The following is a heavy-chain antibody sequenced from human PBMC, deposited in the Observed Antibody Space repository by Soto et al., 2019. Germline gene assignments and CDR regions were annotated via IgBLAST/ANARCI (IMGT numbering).Heavy chain of an antibody. J-gene: IGHJ5*02. D-gene: IGHD2-15*01. Sequence: QVQLVQSGAEVKKPGASVKVSCKASGYTFTSYGISWVRQAPGQGLEWMGWISAYNGNTNYAQKLQGRVTMTTDTSTSTAYMELRSLRSGDTAVYYCARVLVVVVAAGNWFDPWGQGTLVTVSS. CDR3: ARVLVVVVAAGNWFDP. CDR1: GYTFTSYG. V-gene: IGHV1-18*01. CDR2: ISAYNGNT.